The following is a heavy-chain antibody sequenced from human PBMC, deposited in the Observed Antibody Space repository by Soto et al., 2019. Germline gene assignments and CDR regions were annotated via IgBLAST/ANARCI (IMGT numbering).Heavy chain of an antibody. CDR3: DRMTYYVFSSAYSPPRYLDL. V-gene: IGHV1-2*02. CDR1: GYTFTGYY. Sequence: ASVKVSCKASGYTFTGYYMHWVRQAPGQGLEWMGWINPNSGGTNYAQKFQGRVTMTRDTSISTAYMELSRLRSDDTAVYYCDRMTYYVFSSAYSPPRYLDLWGKGTPVTVSS. D-gene: IGHD3-3*01. CDR2: INPNSGGT. J-gene: IGHJ6*04.